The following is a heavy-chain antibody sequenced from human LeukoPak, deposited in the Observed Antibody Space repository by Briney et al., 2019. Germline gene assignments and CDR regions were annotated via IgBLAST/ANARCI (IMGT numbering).Heavy chain of an antibody. Sequence: GASVKVSCKASVYTFTGYYMHWVRQAPGQGLEWMGWINPNSGGTNYAQKFQGRVTMTRDTSISTAYMELSRLRSDDTAVYYCARVGHNCSGGSCTGPFDYWGQGTLVTVSS. D-gene: IGHD2-15*01. J-gene: IGHJ4*02. CDR2: INPNSGGT. V-gene: IGHV1-2*02. CDR1: VYTFTGYY. CDR3: ARVGHNCSGGSCTGPFDY.